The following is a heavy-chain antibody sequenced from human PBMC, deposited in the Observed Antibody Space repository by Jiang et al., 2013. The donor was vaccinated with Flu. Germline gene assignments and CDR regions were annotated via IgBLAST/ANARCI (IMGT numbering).Heavy chain of an antibody. CDR3: ARGVDYDSIGYYFFY. CDR2: IIPVFGTA. D-gene: IGHD3-22*01. V-gene: IGHV1-69*01. CDR1: GGTFSNFA. J-gene: IGHJ4*02. Sequence: GAEVKKPGSSVKVSCKASGGTFSNFAINWVRQAPGQGLEWMGGIIPVFGTANYAQKFQGRVTITADESTSTAYMELSSLRSEDTAVYYCARGVDYDSIGYYFFYWGQGTLVSVSS.